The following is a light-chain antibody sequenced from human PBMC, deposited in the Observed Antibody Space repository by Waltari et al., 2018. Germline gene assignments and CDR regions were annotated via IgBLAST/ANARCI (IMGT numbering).Light chain of an antibody. Sequence: IQMTQSPSSLSASVGDRVTLTCQASHDISNFLNWYQQKPGKAPELLIYDVSNLQPGVPSRFTGSGIGTHFTFTISSLQPEDIATYFCQQYDDVGVTFGPGTKVNI. CDR3: QQYDDVGVT. CDR1: HDISNF. J-gene: IGKJ3*01. V-gene: IGKV1-33*01. CDR2: DVS.